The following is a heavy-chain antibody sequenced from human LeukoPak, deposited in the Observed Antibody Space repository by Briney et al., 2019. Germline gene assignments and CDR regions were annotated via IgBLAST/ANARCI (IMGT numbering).Heavy chain of an antibody. CDR3: ARGVGATRRNFWFDP. Sequence: GASVKVSCKASGGTFSSYAISWVRQAPGQGLEWMGGIIPIFGTASYAQKFQGRVTMTRDTSTSTVYMELSSLRSEDTAVYYCARGVGATRRNFWFDPWGQGTLVTVSS. J-gene: IGHJ5*02. CDR1: GGTFSSYA. D-gene: IGHD1-26*01. V-gene: IGHV1-69*05. CDR2: IIPIFGTA.